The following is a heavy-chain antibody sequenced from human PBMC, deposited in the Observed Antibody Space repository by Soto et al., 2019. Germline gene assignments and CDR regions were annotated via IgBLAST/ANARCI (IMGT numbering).Heavy chain of an antibody. D-gene: IGHD1-1*01. V-gene: IGHV3-66*01. CDR1: GFIVSNNY. J-gene: IGHJ6*02. CDR2: IYSTGST. Sequence: ESGGDVVQPGGSLRLSCAGSGFIVSNNYMNWVRQAPGRGLEWVSVIYSTGSTYYADSVRGRFTISRDNSKNTVYLQMNSLTVEDTAVYYCARAQGQLWKHGMDVWGQGAAVTVSS. CDR3: ARAQGQLWKHGMDV.